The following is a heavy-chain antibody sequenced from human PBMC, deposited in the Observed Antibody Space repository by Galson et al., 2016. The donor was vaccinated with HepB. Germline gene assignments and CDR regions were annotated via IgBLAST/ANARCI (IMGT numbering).Heavy chain of an antibody. CDR1: GLTFDDYT. CDR2: ISWDGRTT. Sequence: LRLSCAASGLTFDDYTMHWVRQAPGKGLQWVSVISWDGRTTSYADPVKGRFTISRDNAKNSLYLQMNSLATEDTAIYFWAKGCSSSFAGNFDSWGQGALVTVAS. V-gene: IGHV3-43*01. J-gene: IGHJ4*02. D-gene: IGHD6-13*01. CDR3: AKGCSSSFAGNFDS.